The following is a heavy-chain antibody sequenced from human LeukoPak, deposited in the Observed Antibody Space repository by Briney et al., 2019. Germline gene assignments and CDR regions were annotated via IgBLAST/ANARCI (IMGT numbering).Heavy chain of an antibody. J-gene: IGHJ6*02. Sequence: GGPLRLSCAASGFTFDDYAMHWVRQAPGKGLEWVSGISWNSGSIGYADSVKGRFTISRDNAKNSLYLQMNSLRAEDTALYYCARALYSIVNYYYGMDVWGQGTTVTVSS. V-gene: IGHV3-9*01. D-gene: IGHD2-21*01. CDR3: ARALYSIVNYYYGMDV. CDR1: GFTFDDYA. CDR2: ISWNSGSI.